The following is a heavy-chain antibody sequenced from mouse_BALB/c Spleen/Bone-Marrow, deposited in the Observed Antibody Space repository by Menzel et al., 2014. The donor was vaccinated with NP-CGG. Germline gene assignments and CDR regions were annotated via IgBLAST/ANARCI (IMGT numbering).Heavy chain of an antibody. CDR1: GYSITSDYA. D-gene: IGHD3-1*01. V-gene: IGHV3-2*02. CDR3: ARYSSGTYYAMDY. Sequence: VQLQQSGPGLVKPSQSLSLTCTVTGYSITSDYACNWIRQFPGNNLEWMVYISYSGSTSYNPYLKSQISITRDTSKNQFFLQLNSMTTEDTATYYCARYSSGTYYAMDYWGQGTSVTVSS. J-gene: IGHJ4*01. CDR2: ISYSGST.